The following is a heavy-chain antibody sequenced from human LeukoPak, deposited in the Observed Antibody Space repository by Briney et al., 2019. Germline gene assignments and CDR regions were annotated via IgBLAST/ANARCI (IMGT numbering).Heavy chain of an antibody. CDR1: GGTFSSYA. D-gene: IGHD3-22*01. J-gene: IGHJ6*03. CDR2: IIPIFGTA. Sequence: GSSVKVSCKASGGTFSSYAISWVRQAPGQGLEWMGGIIPIFGTANYAQKLQGRVTMTTDTSTSTAYMELRSLRSDDTAVYYCARASYYYDSSGDYVEDMDVWGKGTTVTISS. CDR3: ARASYYYDSSGDYVEDMDV. V-gene: IGHV1-69*05.